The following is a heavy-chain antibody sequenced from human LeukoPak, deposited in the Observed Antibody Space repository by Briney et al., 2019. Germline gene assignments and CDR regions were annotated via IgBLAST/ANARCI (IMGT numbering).Heavy chain of an antibody. Sequence: PSQTLSLTCAVSGGSISSGGYSWSWIRQPPGTGLEWIGYIYHSGSTYYNPSLKSRVTISVDRSKNQFSLKLSSVTAADTAVYYCARVFSDDSSGYYLDYWGQGTLVTVSS. V-gene: IGHV4-30-2*01. CDR2: IYHSGST. CDR1: GGSISSGGYS. D-gene: IGHD3-22*01. CDR3: ARVFSDDSSGYYLDY. J-gene: IGHJ4*02.